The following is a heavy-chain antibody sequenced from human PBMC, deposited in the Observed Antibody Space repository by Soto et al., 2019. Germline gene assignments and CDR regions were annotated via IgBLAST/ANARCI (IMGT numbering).Heavy chain of an antibody. CDR3: ARARYCISTSCPDHEDWFDP. J-gene: IGHJ5*02. V-gene: IGHV4-30-4*01. CDR1: GGSISSGDYY. Sequence: PSETLSLTCTVSGGSISSGDYYWSWIRQPPGKGLEWIGYIYYSGSTYYNPSLKSRVTISVDTSKNQFSLKLSSVTAADTAVYYCARARYCISTSCPDHEDWFDPWGQGTLVTVSS. CDR2: IYYSGST. D-gene: IGHD2-2*01.